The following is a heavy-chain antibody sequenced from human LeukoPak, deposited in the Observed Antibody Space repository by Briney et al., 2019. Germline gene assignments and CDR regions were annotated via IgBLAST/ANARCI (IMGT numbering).Heavy chain of an antibody. CDR2: MNPNSGNT. CDR1: GYTFTSYD. CDR3: ARGRVYYYDSSGYYPH. V-gene: IGHV1-8*01. Sequence: GASVKVSCKASGYTFTSYDINWVRQATGQGLEWMGWMNPNSGNTGYAQKFQGRVTMTRNTSISTAYMEPSSLRSEDTAVYYCARGRVYYYDSSGYYPHWGQGTLVTVSS. D-gene: IGHD3-22*01. J-gene: IGHJ4*02.